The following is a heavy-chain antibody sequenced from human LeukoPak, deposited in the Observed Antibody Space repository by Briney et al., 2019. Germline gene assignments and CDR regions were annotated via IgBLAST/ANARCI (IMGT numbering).Heavy chain of an antibody. CDR3: AREYKNYPWRFDY. D-gene: IGHD5-24*01. CDR2: IYTSGST. V-gene: IGHV4-61*09. J-gene: IGHJ4*02. CDR1: GDSIGSGNYY. Sequence: SETLSLTCTVSGDSIGSGNYYWSWLRQPAGKGLEWIGHIYTSGSTNYNPSLKSRVTMSVDTSKNQSSLKLNSVTAADTAVYYCAREYKNYPWRFDYWGQGALFTVSS.